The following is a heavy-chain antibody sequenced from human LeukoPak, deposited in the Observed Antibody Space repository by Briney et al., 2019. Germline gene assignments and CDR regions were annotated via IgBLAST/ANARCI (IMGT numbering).Heavy chain of an antibody. J-gene: IGHJ6*02. CDR1: GFTFSSYW. D-gene: IGHD2-2*01. CDR3: ARGCSSTSCYPHYYYYGMDV. Sequence: GGSLRLSCAASGFTFSSYWMHWVRQAPGKGLVWVSRINSDGSSTSYADSVKGRFTISRDNAKNTLYLQMNSLRAEDTAVYYCARGCSSTSCYPHYYYYGMDVWGQGTTVTVSS. V-gene: IGHV3-74*01. CDR2: INSDGSST.